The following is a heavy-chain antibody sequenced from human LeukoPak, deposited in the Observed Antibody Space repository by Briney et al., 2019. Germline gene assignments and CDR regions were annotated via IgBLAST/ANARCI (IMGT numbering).Heavy chain of an antibody. CDR3: ARDQAGYTNYYYYYYMDV. CDR1: GGSISSSIYY. Sequence: SETLSLTCTVSGGSISSSIYYWGWIRQPPGKGLEWIGSIYYSGSTYYSPSLKSRVTISVDTSKNQFSLKLSSVTAADTAVYYCARDQAGYTNYYYYYYMDVWGKGTTVTVSS. V-gene: IGHV4-39*07. D-gene: IGHD5-24*01. CDR2: IYYSGST. J-gene: IGHJ6*03.